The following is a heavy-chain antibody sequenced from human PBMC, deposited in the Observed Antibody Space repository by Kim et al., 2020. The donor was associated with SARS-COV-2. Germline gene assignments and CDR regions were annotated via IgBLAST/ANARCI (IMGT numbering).Heavy chain of an antibody. J-gene: IGHJ4*02. CDR3: AREPGYCSGGSCLH. V-gene: IGHV3-21*01. CDR2: ISISSSYI. Sequence: GGSLRLSCAASGFTFSSYSMNWVRQAPGKGLEWVSSISISSSYIYYADSVKGRFTISRDNAKSSLYLQMNSLRAEDTAVYYCAREPGYCSGGSCLHWGQGTLVTVSS. D-gene: IGHD2-15*01. CDR1: GFTFSSYS.